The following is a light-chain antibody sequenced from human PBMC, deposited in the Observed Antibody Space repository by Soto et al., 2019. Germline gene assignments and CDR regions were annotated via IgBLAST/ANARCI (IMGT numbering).Light chain of an antibody. V-gene: IGKV3-15*01. CDR1: QSFSSN. Sequence: EIVMTQSPATLSVSPGERATLSCRASQSFSSNLAWYQQKPGQAPRLLIYGASTRATGIPARFSGSGSGTEFTLTISSLQSEDFAVYYCQPYNNWPPFTFGPGTKVDIK. CDR3: QPYNNWPPFT. J-gene: IGKJ3*01. CDR2: GAS.